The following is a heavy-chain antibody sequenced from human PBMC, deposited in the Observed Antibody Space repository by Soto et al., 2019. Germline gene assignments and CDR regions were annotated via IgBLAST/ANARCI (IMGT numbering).Heavy chain of an antibody. CDR1: GGTFSSYA. J-gene: IGHJ3*02. CDR2: IIPIFGTA. D-gene: IGHD3-22*01. CDR3: ARGVFYYDSSGYYPTGAFDI. Sequence: ASVKVACKASGGTFSSYAISWVRQAPGQGLEWMGGIIPIFGTANYAQKFQGRVTITADESTSTAYMELSSLRSEDTAVYYCARGVFYYDSSGYYPTGAFDIWGQGTRVIVSS. V-gene: IGHV1-69*13.